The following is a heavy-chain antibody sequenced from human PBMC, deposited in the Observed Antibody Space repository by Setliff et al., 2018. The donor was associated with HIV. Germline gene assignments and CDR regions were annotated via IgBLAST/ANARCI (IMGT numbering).Heavy chain of an antibody. CDR2: IYYNGDT. CDR1: GGSTTGYF. CDR3: AREIYGGNSRPFDY. J-gene: IGHJ4*02. D-gene: IGHD4-17*01. Sequence: ETLSLTCTASGGSTTGYFWNWIRQSPGKGLEWIGYIYYNGDTNYNPTLNSRGTISVDTSKNQFSLKLTSVTAADTAVYYCAREIYGGNSRPFDYWGPGTLVTVSS. V-gene: IGHV4-59*01.